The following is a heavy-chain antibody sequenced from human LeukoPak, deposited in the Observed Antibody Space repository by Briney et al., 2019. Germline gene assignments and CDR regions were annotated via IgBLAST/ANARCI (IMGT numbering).Heavy chain of an antibody. J-gene: IGHJ4*02. CDR1: GFMFSSNW. CDR2: IKEDGTET. D-gene: IGHD5-24*01. Sequence: GGSLRLSCAASGFMFSSNWMSWVRLAPGKGLEWVANIKEDGTETYYVDSVESRFTISRDNAKNSLYLQMNSLRVEDTAVYYCAKEGRSLQTYWGQGTLVTVSS. CDR3: AKEGRSLQTY. V-gene: IGHV3-7*03.